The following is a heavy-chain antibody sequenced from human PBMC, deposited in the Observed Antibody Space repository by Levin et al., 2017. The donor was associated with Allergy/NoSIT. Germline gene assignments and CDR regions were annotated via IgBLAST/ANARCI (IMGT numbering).Heavy chain of an antibody. CDR3: ARDVPSGSSSWYYYYYGMDV. V-gene: IGHV3-30-3*01. Sequence: GGSLRLSCAASGFTFSSYAMHWVRQAPGKGLEWVAVISYDGSNKYYADSVKGRFTISRDNSKNTLYLQMNSMRAEDTAVYYCARDVPSGSSSWYYYYYGMDVWGQGTTVTVSS. D-gene: IGHD6-13*01. CDR2: ISYDGSNK. CDR1: GFTFSSYA. J-gene: IGHJ6*02.